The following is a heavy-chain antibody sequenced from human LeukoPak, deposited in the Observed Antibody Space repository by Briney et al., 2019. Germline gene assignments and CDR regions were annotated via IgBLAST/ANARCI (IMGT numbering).Heavy chain of an antibody. D-gene: IGHD1-26*01. V-gene: IGHV4-59*01. CDR2: IYNSVTT. Sequence: PSETLSLTCTVSGGSISGNYWSWIRQTPEKGLEWIAYIYNSVTTNYNPSPKSRVTISVDTSKNQFSLKLSSVTAADTAVYYCARVDGGSYQDFDYWGQGTLVTVSS. J-gene: IGHJ4*02. CDR1: GGSISGNY. CDR3: ARVDGGSYQDFDY.